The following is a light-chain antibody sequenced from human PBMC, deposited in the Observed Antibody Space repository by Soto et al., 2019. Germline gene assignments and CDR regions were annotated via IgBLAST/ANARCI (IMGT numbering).Light chain of an antibody. CDR2: EVN. CDR3: SSYAGSSYV. V-gene: IGLV2-8*01. J-gene: IGLJ1*01. CDR1: SSDVGGYNY. Sequence: QSALTQPPSASGSPGQSVTISCTGTSSDVGGYNYVSWYQQHPGKAPKLMIYEVNKRPSGVPDRFSGSKSGNTASLTVSGLQAEDEADYYCSSYAGSSYVFGTGTKQTVL.